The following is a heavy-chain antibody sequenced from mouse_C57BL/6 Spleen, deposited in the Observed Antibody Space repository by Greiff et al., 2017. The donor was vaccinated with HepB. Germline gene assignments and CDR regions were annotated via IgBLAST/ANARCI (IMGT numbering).Heavy chain of an antibody. CDR3: ARQIYYYGSSYWYFDV. CDR2: IYPRSGNT. D-gene: IGHD1-1*01. J-gene: IGHJ1*03. CDR1: GYTFTSYG. Sequence: QVHVKQSGAELARPGASVKLSCKASGYTFTSYGISWVKQRTGQGLEWIGEIYPRSGNTYYNEKFKGKATLTADKSSSTAYMELRSLTSEDSAVYFCARQIYYYGSSYWYFDVWGTGTTVTVSS. V-gene: IGHV1-81*01.